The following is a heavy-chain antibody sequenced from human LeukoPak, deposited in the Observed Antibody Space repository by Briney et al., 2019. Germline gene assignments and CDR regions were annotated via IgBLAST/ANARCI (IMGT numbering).Heavy chain of an antibody. Sequence: ASVKVSCKASGGTFSSYAISWVRQAPGQGLEWMGGIIPIFGTANYAQKFQGRVTITADESTSTAYMELSSLRSEDTAVYYCARGGYDSSGPDYWGQGILVTVSS. D-gene: IGHD3-22*01. V-gene: IGHV1-69*13. CDR3: ARGGYDSSGPDY. J-gene: IGHJ4*02. CDR2: IIPIFGTA. CDR1: GGTFSSYA.